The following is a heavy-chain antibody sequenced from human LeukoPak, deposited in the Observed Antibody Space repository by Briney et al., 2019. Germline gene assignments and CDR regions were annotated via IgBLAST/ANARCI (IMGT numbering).Heavy chain of an antibody. Sequence: SETLSLTCTVSGGSISSGGYCWSWIRQHPGKGLEWIGYIYYSGSTYYNPSLKSRVTISVDTSKNQFSLKLSSVTAADTAVYYCASLNTAMAASDYWGQGTLVTVSS. D-gene: IGHD5-18*01. CDR3: ASLNTAMAASDY. J-gene: IGHJ4*02. CDR1: GGSISSGGYC. V-gene: IGHV4-31*03. CDR2: IYYSGST.